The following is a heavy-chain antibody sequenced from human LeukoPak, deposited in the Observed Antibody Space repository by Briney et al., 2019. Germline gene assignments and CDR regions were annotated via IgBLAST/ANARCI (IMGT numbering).Heavy chain of an antibody. J-gene: IGHJ4*02. CDR3: ARPSYCGGDCYYYFDY. CDR1: GYTFTNYW. D-gene: IGHD2-21*02. CDR2: IYPGDSDT. V-gene: IGHV5-51*01. Sequence: GESLKISCKASGYTFTNYWIGWVRQMPGKGLEWMGIIYPGDSDTRYSPSFQGQVTISADKSISAAYLQWGSLKASDTAMYYCARPSYCGGDCYYYFDYWGQGTLVTVSS.